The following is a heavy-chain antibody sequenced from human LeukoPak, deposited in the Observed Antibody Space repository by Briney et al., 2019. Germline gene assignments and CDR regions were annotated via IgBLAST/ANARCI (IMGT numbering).Heavy chain of an antibody. Sequence: PSETLSLTCTVSGRSISSYYWSWIRQPAGKGLEWIGRIYTSGSTNYNPSLKSRVTMSVDTSKNQFSLKLSSVTAADTAVYYCARDSPITMIVVAVDAFDIWGQGTMVTVSS. CDR1: GRSISSYY. D-gene: IGHD3-22*01. J-gene: IGHJ3*02. CDR3: ARDSPITMIVVAVDAFDI. CDR2: IYTSGST. V-gene: IGHV4-4*07.